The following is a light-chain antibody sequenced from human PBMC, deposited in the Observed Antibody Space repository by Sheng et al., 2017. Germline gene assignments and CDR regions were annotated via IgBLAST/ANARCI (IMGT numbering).Light chain of an antibody. CDR2: DDS. V-gene: IGLV3-21*03. J-gene: IGLJ2*01. CDR3: QVWDSSSDHPVV. CDR1: NIGSKN. Sequence: SYELTQPPSVSVAPGKTARITCGGNNIGSKNVHWYQQKPGQAPVLVVYDDSDRPSGIPERFSGSNSGNTATLTTSRVEVGDEADYYCQVWDSSSDHPVVFGGGTKLTVL.